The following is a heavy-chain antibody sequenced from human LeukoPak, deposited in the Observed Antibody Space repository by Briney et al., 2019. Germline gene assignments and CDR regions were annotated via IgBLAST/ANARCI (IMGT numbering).Heavy chain of an antibody. D-gene: IGHD6-6*01. CDR2: IYNSGST. CDR1: GGSISTYY. CDR3: ARLGSSSFKD. V-gene: IGHV4-4*09. J-gene: IGHJ4*02. Sequence: SETLSLTCTVSGGSISTYYWSWIRQPPGKGLEWIGYIYNSGSTNYNPSLKSRVTISADTSKNQFSLQLTSVTAADTAVYYCARLGSSSFKDWGQGTLVTVSS.